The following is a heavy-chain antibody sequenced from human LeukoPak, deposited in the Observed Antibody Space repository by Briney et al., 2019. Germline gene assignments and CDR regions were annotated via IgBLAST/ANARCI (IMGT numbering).Heavy chain of an antibody. CDR3: ARRAGAYSHPYDY. J-gene: IGHJ4*02. D-gene: IGHD4/OR15-4a*01. CDR2: IYSDNT. CDR1: GFTVSTNS. V-gene: IGHV3-53*01. Sequence: GGSLRLSCTVSGFTVSTNSMSWVRQAPGKGLEWVSFIYSDNTHYSDSVKGRFTISRDNSKNTLYLQMNSLRAEDTAVYYCARRAGAYSHPYDYWGQGTLVTVSS.